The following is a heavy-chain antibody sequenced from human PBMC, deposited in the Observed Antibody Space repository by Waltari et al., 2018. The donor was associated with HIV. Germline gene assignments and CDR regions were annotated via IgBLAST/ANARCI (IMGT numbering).Heavy chain of an antibody. CDR3: AGEMPTIIGDAFDI. J-gene: IGHJ3*02. D-gene: IGHD3-16*02. CDR1: GFIFSNSW. Sequence: EVQMVESGGGLVKQGGYLRLYCADSGFIFSNSWLNWVRQAPGKGLEWVANINQDGSEKYYVDSVKGRFTISRDNAKNSLYLQMNNLRAEDTAVYYCAGEMPTIIGDAFDIWGQGTMVTISS. CDR2: INQDGSEK. V-gene: IGHV3-7*01.